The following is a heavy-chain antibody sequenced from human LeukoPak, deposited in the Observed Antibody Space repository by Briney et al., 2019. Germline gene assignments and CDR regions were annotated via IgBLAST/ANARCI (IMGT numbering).Heavy chain of an antibody. D-gene: IGHD4-17*01. Sequence: SETLSLTCAVYGGSFSVYYWSWIRQPPGKGLEWIGEINHSGSTNYNPSLKSRVTISVDTSKNQFSLKLSSVTAADTAVYYCARRLGYGDYVAFDYWGQGTLVTVSS. V-gene: IGHV4-34*01. CDR1: GGSFSVYY. CDR2: INHSGST. J-gene: IGHJ4*02. CDR3: ARRLGYGDYVAFDY.